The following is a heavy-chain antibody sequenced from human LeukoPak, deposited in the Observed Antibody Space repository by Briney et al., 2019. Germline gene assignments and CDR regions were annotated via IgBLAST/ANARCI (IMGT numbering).Heavy chain of an antibody. J-gene: IGHJ4*02. D-gene: IGHD6-19*01. V-gene: IGHV3-21*01. CDR2: ISSSSYI. CDR3: ARMGPYSSGWYFDY. CDR1: GFTFSSYS. Sequence: GGSLRLSCAASGFTFSSYSMNWVRQAPGKGLEWVSSISSSSYIYYADSVKGRFTISRDNARNSLYLQMNSLRAEDTAVYYCARMGPYSSGWYFDYWGQGTLVTVSS.